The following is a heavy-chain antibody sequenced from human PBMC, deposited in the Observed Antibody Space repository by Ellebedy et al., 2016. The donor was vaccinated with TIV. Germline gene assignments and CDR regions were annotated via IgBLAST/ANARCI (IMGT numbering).Heavy chain of an antibody. J-gene: IGHJ4*02. CDR2: IIPIFGTA. D-gene: IGHD5-18*01. Sequence: SVKVSCXASGGTFSSYAISWVRQAPGQGLEWMGGIIPIFGTANYAQKFQGRVTITADESTSTAYMELSSLRSEDTAVYYCASHGYGPYNFDYWGQGTLVTVSS. V-gene: IGHV1-69*13. CDR3: ASHGYGPYNFDY. CDR1: GGTFSSYA.